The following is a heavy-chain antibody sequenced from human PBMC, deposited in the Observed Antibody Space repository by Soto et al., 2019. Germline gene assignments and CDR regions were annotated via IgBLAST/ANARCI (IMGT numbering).Heavy chain of an antibody. V-gene: IGHV1-2*02. CDR2: INPNSGGT. Sequence: ASVKVSCKASGYTFTGCYMHWVRQAPGQGLEWMGWINPNSGGTNYAQKFQGRVTMTRDTSISTAYMELSRLRSDDTAVYYCARDEKFPYGGYYYYGMDVWGQGTTVTVSS. CDR1: GYTFTGCY. J-gene: IGHJ6*02. D-gene: IGHD4-17*01. CDR3: ARDEKFPYGGYYYYGMDV.